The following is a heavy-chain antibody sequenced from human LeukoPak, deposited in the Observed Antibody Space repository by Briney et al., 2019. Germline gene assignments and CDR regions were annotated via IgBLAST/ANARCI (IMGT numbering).Heavy chain of an antibody. CDR1: GGSISSYY. J-gene: IGHJ6*02. CDR3: ARDPGIAARNPYYCYGMDV. D-gene: IGHD6-6*01. Sequence: SETLSLTCTVSGGSISSYYWSWIRQPAGKGLEWIGRIYTSGSTNYNPSLKSRVTMSVDTSKNQFSLKLSSVTAADTAVYYCARDPGIAARNPYYCYGMDVWGQGTTVTVSS. V-gene: IGHV4-4*07. CDR2: IYTSGST.